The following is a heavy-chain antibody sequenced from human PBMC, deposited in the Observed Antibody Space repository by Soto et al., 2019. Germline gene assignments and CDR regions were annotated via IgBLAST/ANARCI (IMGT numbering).Heavy chain of an antibody. CDR3: AKRRGAGGHFDY. CDR2: VSIGGST. CDR1: GFTFSSYA. Sequence: GGSLRLSCAASGFTFSSYAMGWVRQGPGKGLEWVAVVSIGGSTHYADSVRGRFTISRDNSKNTLSLQMNSLTAEDTAVYFCAKRRGAGGHFDYWGQGALATVSS. V-gene: IGHV3-23*01. J-gene: IGHJ4*02. D-gene: IGHD2-15*01.